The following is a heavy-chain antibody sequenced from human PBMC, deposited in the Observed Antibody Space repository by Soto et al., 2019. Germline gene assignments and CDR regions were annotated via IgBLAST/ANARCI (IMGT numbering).Heavy chain of an antibody. CDR3: ARAKRWHEESEP. CDR2: IYYSGST. D-gene: IGHD1-1*01. Sequence: SETLSLTCTVSGGSISSGDYYWSWIRQPPGKGLEWIGYIYYSGSTYYNPSLKRRVTISVDTSKNQFSLKLSSVTAADTAVYYCARAKRWHEESEPWGQATLVTASS. J-gene: IGHJ5*02. V-gene: IGHV4-30-4*01. CDR1: GGSISSGDYY.